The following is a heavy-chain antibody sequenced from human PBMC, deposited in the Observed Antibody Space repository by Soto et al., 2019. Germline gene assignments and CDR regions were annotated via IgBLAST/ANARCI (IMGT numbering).Heavy chain of an antibody. CDR2: INSDGSST. Sequence: EVQLVESGGGLVQPGGSLRLSCAASGFTFSSYWMHWVRQAPGKGLVWVSRINSDGSSTSYADSVKGRFTISRDNAKNTLYLQMNSQRAEDTAVYYCARADSGTYYYTTFYYYYYGMDVWGQGTTVTVSS. CDR3: ARADSGTYYYTTFYYYYYGMDV. CDR1: GFTFSSYW. J-gene: IGHJ6*02. D-gene: IGHD3-10*01. V-gene: IGHV3-74*01.